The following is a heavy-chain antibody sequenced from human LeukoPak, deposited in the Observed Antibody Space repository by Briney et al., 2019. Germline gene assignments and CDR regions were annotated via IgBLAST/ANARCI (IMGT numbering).Heavy chain of an antibody. D-gene: IGHD3-22*01. CDR3: ARVGYFHTYGMDV. J-gene: IGHJ6*02. CDR2: ISSSSSYI. CDR1: GFTFSSYS. Sequence: GGSLRLSCAASGFTFSSYSMNWVRQVPGKGLEWVSSISSSSSYIYYADSVKGRFTISRDNAKNSLYLQMNSLRAEDTAVYYCARVGYFHTYGMDVWGQGTTVTVSS. V-gene: IGHV3-21*01.